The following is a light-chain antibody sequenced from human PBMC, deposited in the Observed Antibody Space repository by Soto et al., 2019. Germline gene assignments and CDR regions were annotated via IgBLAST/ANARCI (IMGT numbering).Light chain of an antibody. J-gene: IGKJ1*01. CDR2: DAS. CDR3: HQYDSYPWT. CDR1: QSITTW. V-gene: IGKV1-5*01. Sequence: TQSPSTLSASVGDRVAITCRASQSITTWLAWYQQKPGKAPTLLISDASNLQSGVPSRFSGSGSGTDFTLTISSLQPDDISTYYCHQYDSYPWTFGQGTKVEI.